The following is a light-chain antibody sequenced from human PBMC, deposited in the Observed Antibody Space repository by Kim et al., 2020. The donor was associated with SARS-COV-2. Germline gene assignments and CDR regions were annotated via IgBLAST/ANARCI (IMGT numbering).Light chain of an antibody. J-gene: IGLJ1*01. Sequence: GQSITIPCTGTSSDVGAYNHVSWYQRHPGKAPKVMIYDVTNRPSGVSNRFSGSKSGNTASLTISGLQAEDEADYYCSSYTTSSTLVFGTGTKVTVL. CDR3: SSYTTSSTLV. CDR1: SSDVGAYNH. V-gene: IGLV2-14*03. CDR2: DVT.